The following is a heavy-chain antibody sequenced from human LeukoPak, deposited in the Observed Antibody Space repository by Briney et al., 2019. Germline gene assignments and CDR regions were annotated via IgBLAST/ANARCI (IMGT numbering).Heavy chain of an antibody. V-gene: IGHV3-11*01. CDR3: ASHNVLLWFGEFPN. CDR1: GFTFSDYY. CDR2: ISSSGSTI. J-gene: IGHJ4*02. D-gene: IGHD3-10*01. Sequence: PGGSLRLSCAASGFTFSDYYMSWIRQAPGKGLEWVSYISSSGSTIYYADSVKGRFTISRDNAKNSLYLQMNSLRAEDTAVYYCASHNVLLWFGEFPNWGQGTRVTVSS.